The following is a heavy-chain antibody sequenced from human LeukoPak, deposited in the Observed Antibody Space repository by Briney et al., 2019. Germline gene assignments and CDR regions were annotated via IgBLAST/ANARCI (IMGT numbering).Heavy chain of an antibody. J-gene: IGHJ3*02. Sequence: PSETLSLTCTVSGGSISSYYWSWIRQPPGKGLEWIGYIYYSGSTNYNPSLKSRVTISVDTSKNQFSLKLSSVTAADTAVYYCARPGTSDAFDIWGQGTMVTVSS. D-gene: IGHD1-1*01. V-gene: IGHV4-59*08. CDR1: GGSISSYY. CDR3: ARPGTSDAFDI. CDR2: IYYSGST.